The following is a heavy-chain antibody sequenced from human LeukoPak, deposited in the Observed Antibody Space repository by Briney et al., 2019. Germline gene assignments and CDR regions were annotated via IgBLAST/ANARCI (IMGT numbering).Heavy chain of an antibody. D-gene: IGHD3-3*01. V-gene: IGHV3-66*01. CDR2: IYSGGST. CDR3: ARDSSNYDFWSGPYYYYYGMDV. Sequence: GGSLRLSCAAAGFTVSSNYMSWVRQAPGKGLEWVSVIYSGGSTYYADSVKGRFTISRDNSKNTLYLQMNSLRAEDTAVYYCARDSSNYDFWSGPYYYYYGMDVRGQGTTVTVSS. CDR1: GFTVSSNY. J-gene: IGHJ6*02.